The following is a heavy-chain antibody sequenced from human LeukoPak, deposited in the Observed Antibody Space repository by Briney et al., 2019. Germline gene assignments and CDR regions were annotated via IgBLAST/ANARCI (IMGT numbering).Heavy chain of an antibody. CDR2: IYYSGST. J-gene: IGHJ3*02. Sequence: NPSETLSFTGTGSGGSISSYYWSWIPQPPGKGLEGIGYIYYSGSTNYNPSLKSRVTISVDTSKNQFSLKLSSVTAADTAVYYCARDARLGAFDIWGQGTMVTVSS. D-gene: IGHD6-19*01. V-gene: IGHV4-59*01. CDR1: GGSISSYY. CDR3: ARDARLGAFDI.